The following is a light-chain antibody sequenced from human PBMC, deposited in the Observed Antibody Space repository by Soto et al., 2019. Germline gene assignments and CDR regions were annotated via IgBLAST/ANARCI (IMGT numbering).Light chain of an antibody. CDR2: GAS. V-gene: IGKV3D-15*01. Sequence: EIVMTQSPATLSVSPGGRATLSCRASQSVNSNLAWYRQKPGQAPRLLIYGASTRATGIPARFSGSGSGTEFTLTISSLQSEDSAVYYCQQYGSSLTFGGGTKVEIK. CDR1: QSVNSN. J-gene: IGKJ4*01. CDR3: QQYGSSLT.